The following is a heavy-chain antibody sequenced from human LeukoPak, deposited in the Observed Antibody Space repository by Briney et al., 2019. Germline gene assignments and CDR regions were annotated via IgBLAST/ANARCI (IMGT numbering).Heavy chain of an antibody. CDR3: AKDRDYDILTGSGDYFDY. J-gene: IGHJ4*02. V-gene: IGHV3-9*01. CDR2: ISWNSGSI. Sequence: GGSLRLSCAASGFTFDDYAMHWVRQAPGKGLEWVSGISWNSGSIGYADSVKGRFTISRDNAKNSLYLQMNSLRAEDTALYYCAKDRDYDILTGSGDYFDYWGQGTLVTVSS. CDR1: GFTFDDYA. D-gene: IGHD3-9*01.